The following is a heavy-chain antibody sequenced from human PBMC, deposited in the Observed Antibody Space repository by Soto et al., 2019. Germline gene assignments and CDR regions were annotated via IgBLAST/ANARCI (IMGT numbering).Heavy chain of an antibody. J-gene: IGHJ4*02. CDR2: INFSGGNT. Sequence: DSVKVSCKASTYILTGHFIHWVRQAPGQGLEWMGIINFSGGNTKYAQKFQDRVTMTRDTSTSTVYMDLISLTSEDTAVYYCASEQSGDVDFWGRG. D-gene: IGHD3-10*01. CDR3: ASEQSGDVDF. V-gene: IGHV1-46*01. CDR1: TYILTGHF.